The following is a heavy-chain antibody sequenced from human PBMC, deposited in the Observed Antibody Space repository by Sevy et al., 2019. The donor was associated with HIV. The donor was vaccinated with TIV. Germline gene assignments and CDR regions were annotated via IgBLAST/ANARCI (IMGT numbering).Heavy chain of an antibody. J-gene: IGHJ4*02. CDR1: GFTFSSYT. D-gene: IGHD4-17*01. CDR3: ARRSHDYGDYDRDVGFDY. CDR2: ISSTGNYI. V-gene: IGHV3-21*01. Sequence: GGSLRLSCADSGFTFSSYTMNWVRQAPGKGLEWVSSISSTGNYIYYADSLKGRFSISRDNAKNSLYLQMNSLRAEDTAVYYCARRSHDYGDYDRDVGFDYWGQGTLVTVSS.